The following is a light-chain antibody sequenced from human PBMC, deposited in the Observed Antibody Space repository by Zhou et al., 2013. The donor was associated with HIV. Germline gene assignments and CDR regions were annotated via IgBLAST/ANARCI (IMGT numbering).Light chain of an antibody. V-gene: IGKV3-15*01. Sequence: EIVMTQSPSTLSVSPGERVTLSCRASQSVFSNLAWYQQKPGQAPSLLIYDTSTRATGIPARFSGSGSGREFTLTISRLEPEDFAVYYCQQYDSSPITFGQGTRLEI. CDR1: QSVFSN. CDR2: DTS. CDR3: QQYDSSPIT. J-gene: IGKJ5*01.